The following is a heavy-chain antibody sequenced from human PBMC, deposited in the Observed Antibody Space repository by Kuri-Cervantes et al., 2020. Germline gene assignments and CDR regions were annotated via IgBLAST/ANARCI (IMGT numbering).Heavy chain of an antibody. V-gene: IGHV1-3*01. CDR1: GYTFTSYA. Sequence: ASVKVSCKASGYTFTSYAMHWVRQAPGQRLEWMGWIGGDYPSTKYSQKFQGRVTITRDTSASTVYMELSSLRSEDTAVYYCARVSGDSSSWYSFGYWGQGTLVTVSS. D-gene: IGHD6-13*01. CDR2: IGGDYPST. CDR3: ARVSGDSSSWYSFGY. J-gene: IGHJ4*02.